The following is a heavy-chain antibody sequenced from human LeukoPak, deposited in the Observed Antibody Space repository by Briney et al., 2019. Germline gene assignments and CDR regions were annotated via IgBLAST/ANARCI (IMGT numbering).Heavy chain of an antibody. CDR3: AGARAFEI. Sequence: NPSETLSLTCTVSGGSISSGDYYWSWIRQPPGKGLEWTGYIYYSGTTYYNPSLKSRVTISVDTSKNQFSLQLSPVTAADTAVYYCAGARAFEICGEGTMVTVSS. J-gene: IGHJ3*02. CDR1: GGSISSGDYY. V-gene: IGHV4-30-4*01. CDR2: IYYSGTT.